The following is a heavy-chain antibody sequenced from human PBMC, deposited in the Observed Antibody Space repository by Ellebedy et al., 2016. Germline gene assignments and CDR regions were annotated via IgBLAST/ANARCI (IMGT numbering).Heavy chain of an antibody. CDR1: GFTFTSYA. Sequence: GESLKISXAASGFTFTSYAMHWVRQAPGQRLEWMGWINAGNGNTKYSQKFQGRVTITRDTSASTAYMELSSLRSEDTAVYYCARMTAFWSGYYLGDYYYGMDVWGQGTAVTVSS. V-gene: IGHV1-3*01. D-gene: IGHD3-3*01. CDR3: ARMTAFWSGYYLGDYYYGMDV. J-gene: IGHJ6*02. CDR2: INAGNGNT.